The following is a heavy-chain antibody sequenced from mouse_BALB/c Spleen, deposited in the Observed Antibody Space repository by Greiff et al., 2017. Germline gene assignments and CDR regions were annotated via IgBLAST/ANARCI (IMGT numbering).Heavy chain of an antibody. CDR3: ARGYGSGGFAY. CDR1: GYTFTSYW. J-gene: IGHJ3*01. CDR2: INPSTGYT. V-gene: IGHV1-7*01. Sequence: VQLQQSGAELAKPGASVKMSCKASGYTFTSYWMHWVKQRPGQGLEWIGYINPSTGYTEYNQKFKDKATLTADKSSSTAYMQLSSLTSEDSAVYYCARGYGSGGFAYWGQGTLVTVSA. D-gene: IGHD1-1*01.